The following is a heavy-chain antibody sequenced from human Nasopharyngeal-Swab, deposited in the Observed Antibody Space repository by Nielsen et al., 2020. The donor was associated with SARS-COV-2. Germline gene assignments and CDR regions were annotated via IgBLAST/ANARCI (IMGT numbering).Heavy chain of an antibody. CDR1: GYTFTSYA. J-gene: IGHJ6*03. D-gene: IGHD3-3*01. CDR2: INAGNGNT. Sequence: GESLKISCKASGYTFTSYAMHWVRQAPGQRPEWMGWINAGNGNTKYSQKFQGRVTITRDTSASTAYMELSSLRSEDTAVYYCARGSGFYYYMDVWGKGTTVTVSS. CDR3: ARGSGFYYYMDV. V-gene: IGHV1-3*01.